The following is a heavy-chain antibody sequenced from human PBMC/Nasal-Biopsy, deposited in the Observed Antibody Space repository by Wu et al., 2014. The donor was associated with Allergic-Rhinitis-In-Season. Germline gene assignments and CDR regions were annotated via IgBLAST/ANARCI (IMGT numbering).Heavy chain of an antibody. CDR3: VRSRGGTWQNYYFEY. CDR1: GFTIRSYD. V-gene: IGHV3-13*01. Sequence: LRLSCAASGFTIRSYDMHWVRQAAGEGLEWVSVIGVASDTYYADAVRGRFTISRDSGENSLYLQMNSLSAGDTAVYYCVRSRGGTWQNYYFEYWGQGILVAVSS. D-gene: IGHD3-10*01. CDR2: IGVASDT. J-gene: IGHJ4*02.